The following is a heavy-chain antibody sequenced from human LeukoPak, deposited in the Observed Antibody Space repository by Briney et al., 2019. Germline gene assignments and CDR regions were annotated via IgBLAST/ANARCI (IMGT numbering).Heavy chain of an antibody. Sequence: GGTLRLSCAASGFSLDDCAMSWVRQAPGKGLEWVSSINWNGGSKGYVDSVKGRFTISRDNAKNSLYLQMNSLRAEDTAVYYCAELGITMIGGVWGKGTTVTISS. CDR2: INWNGGSK. D-gene: IGHD3-10*02. J-gene: IGHJ6*04. CDR3: AELGITMIGGV. V-gene: IGHV3-20*04. CDR1: GFSLDDCA.